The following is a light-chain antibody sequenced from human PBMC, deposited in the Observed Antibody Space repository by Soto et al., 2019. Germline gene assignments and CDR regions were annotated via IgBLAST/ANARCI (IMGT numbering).Light chain of an antibody. CDR2: GNS. J-gene: IGLJ1*01. Sequence: QSVLTQPPSVSGAPGQRVTISCTGSSSNIGAGYDVHWYQQFPGTAPKLLIYGNSNRPSGVPDRFSGSKSGTSASLAIIGLQAEDEADYYCQSYDSSLSGYVFGTGTKVTVL. CDR3: QSYDSSLSGYV. CDR1: SSNIGAGYD. V-gene: IGLV1-40*01.